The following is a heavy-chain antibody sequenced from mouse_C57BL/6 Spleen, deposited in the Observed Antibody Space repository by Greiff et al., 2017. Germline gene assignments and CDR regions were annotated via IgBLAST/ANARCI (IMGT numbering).Heavy chain of an antibody. D-gene: IGHD1-1*01. CDR2: IRNKANGYTT. CDR1: GFTFTDYY. CDR3: ARYMDYGSSYAMDY. V-gene: IGHV7-3*01. Sequence: EVKLVESGGGLVQPGGSLSLSCAASGFTFTDYYMSWVRQPPGQALEWLGFIRNKANGYTTEYSASVKGRFTISRDTSQSILYLQMNALRAEDSATYYCARYMDYGSSYAMDYWGQGTSVTVSS. J-gene: IGHJ4*01.